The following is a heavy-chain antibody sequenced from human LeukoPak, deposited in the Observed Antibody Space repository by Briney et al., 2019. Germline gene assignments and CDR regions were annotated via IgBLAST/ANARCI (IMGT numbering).Heavy chain of an antibody. CDR3: ARHRSLYSGGDRDAFDI. Sequence: SETLSLTCTVSGGSISSYYWSWIRQPPGKGLEWIGYIYYSGSTNYNPSLKSRVTISVDTSKNQFSLKLSSVTAADTAVYYCARHRSLYSGGDRDAFDIWGQGTMVTVSS. V-gene: IGHV4-59*08. CDR1: GGSISSYY. D-gene: IGHD1-26*01. CDR2: IYYSGST. J-gene: IGHJ3*02.